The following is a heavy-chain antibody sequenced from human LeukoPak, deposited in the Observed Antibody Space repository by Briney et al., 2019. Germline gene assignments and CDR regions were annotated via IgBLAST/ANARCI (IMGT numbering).Heavy chain of an antibody. Sequence: SETLSLTCTVSGDSISSYYWSWIRQPPGKGLEWIGYIYYIGSTNYNPSLKSRVTISVNLSKKQISLKLTSVTAADTALYYCARDKGPYWYFDLWGRGTLVTVSS. V-gene: IGHV4-59*01. CDR3: ARDKGPYWYFDL. CDR1: GDSISSYY. J-gene: IGHJ2*01. CDR2: IYYIGST.